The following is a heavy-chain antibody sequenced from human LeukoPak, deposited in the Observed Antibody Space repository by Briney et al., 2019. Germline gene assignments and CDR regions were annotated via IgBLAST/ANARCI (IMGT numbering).Heavy chain of an antibody. CDR1: GYTFTKYY. Sequence: GASVKVSCKASGYTFTKYYMNWVRQAPGQGLEWMGIMHPTGDSTNYAQKFQGRVTLTRDTSTGTFYMELSSLTSEDTAVYYCVRHDFDLPMIYSFFVHWGQGTLVTVSS. D-gene: IGHD3-3*01. CDR2: MHPTGDST. J-gene: IGHJ5*02. V-gene: IGHV1-46*01. CDR3: VRHDFDLPMIYSFFVH.